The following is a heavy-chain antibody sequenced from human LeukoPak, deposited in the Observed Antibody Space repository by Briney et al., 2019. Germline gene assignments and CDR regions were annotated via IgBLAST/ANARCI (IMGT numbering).Heavy chain of an antibody. D-gene: IGHD7-27*01. Sequence: GGSLRLSCAASGFSVTSNYMGWVRQAPGKGLEWVSVIYPVGNTDYADSVKGRFTISRDNSKNTLYLQMNSLRVEDTAMYYCAKDDGLTGIDYWGQGTLVTVSS. CDR2: IYPVGNT. CDR3: AKDDGLTGIDY. J-gene: IGHJ4*02. CDR1: GFSVTSNY. V-gene: IGHV3-53*01.